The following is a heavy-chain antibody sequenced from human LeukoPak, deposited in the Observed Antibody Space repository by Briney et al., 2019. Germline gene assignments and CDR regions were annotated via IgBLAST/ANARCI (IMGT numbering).Heavy chain of an antibody. CDR3: ARAGYSSSWYSYNWFDP. CDR2: INHSGST. CDR1: GGSISSYY. J-gene: IGHJ5*02. D-gene: IGHD6-13*01. Sequence: PSETLSLTCTVSGGSISSYYWSWIRQPPGKGLEWIGEINHSGSTNYNPSLKSRVTISVDTSKNQFSLKLSSVTAADTAVYYCARAGYSSSWYSYNWFDPWGQGTLVTVSS. V-gene: IGHV4-34*01.